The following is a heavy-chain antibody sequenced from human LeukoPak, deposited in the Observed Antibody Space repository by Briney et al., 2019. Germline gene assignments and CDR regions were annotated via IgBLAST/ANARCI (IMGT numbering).Heavy chain of an antibody. CDR1: GGSISSHY. CDR3: ARSEGGIVVVVAATNWFDP. V-gene: IGHV4-59*11. Sequence: PSETLSLTCTVSGGSISSHYWSWIRQPPGKGLEWIGYIYYSGSTNYNPSLKSRVTISVDTSKNQFSLKLSSVTAADTAVYYCARSEGGIVVVVAATNWFDPWGQGTLVTVSS. D-gene: IGHD2-15*01. J-gene: IGHJ5*02. CDR2: IYYSGST.